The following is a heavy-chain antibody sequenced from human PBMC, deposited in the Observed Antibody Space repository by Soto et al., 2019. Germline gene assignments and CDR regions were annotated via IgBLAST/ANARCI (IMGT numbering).Heavy chain of an antibody. CDR1: GYTFTSYY. CDR2: INPSGGST. D-gene: IGHD3-3*01. CDR3: ARAHYDPQSDYYYYYYMDV. J-gene: IGHJ6*03. V-gene: IGHV1-46*03. Sequence: ASVKVSCKASGYTFTSYYMHWVRQAPGQGLEWMGIINPSGGSTSYAQKFQGRVTMTRDTSTSTVYMELSSLRSEDTAVYYCARAHYDPQSDYYYYYYMDVWGKGTTVTVS.